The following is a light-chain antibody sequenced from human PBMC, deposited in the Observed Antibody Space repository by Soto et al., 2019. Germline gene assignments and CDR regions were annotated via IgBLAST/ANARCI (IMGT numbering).Light chain of an antibody. Sequence: QSVLTQPPSASGTPGQRVTISCSGSSSNIGINVLSWYQQLPGAAPKLLIYSNDQRPSGVPDRFSGSKSGNTASLTISGLQAEDEADYHCCSYAGSYTLLFGGGTQLTVL. CDR2: SND. CDR3: CSYAGSYTLL. J-gene: IGLJ2*01. V-gene: IGLV1-44*01. CDR1: SSNIGINV.